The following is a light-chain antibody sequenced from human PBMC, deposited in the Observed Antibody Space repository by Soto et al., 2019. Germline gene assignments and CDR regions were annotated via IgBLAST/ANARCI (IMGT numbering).Light chain of an antibody. CDR1: SRDIGFFNY. Sequence: QSALTQPASVSGSPGQSITISCTGTSRDIGFFNYVSWYQQFPGNAPKLIIFEVTNRPSGVSNRFSASKSGNTASLTISGLQAEDGADYFCVAWDDRLDGPVFGGGTKLTVL. CDR2: EVT. V-gene: IGLV2-14*01. CDR3: VAWDDRLDGPV. J-gene: IGLJ2*01.